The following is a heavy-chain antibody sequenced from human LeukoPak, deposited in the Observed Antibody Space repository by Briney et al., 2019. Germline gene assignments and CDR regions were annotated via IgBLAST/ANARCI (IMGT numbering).Heavy chain of an antibody. CDR1: GYTFTGYY. J-gene: IGHJ4*02. CDR3: ARSEMATIKFDY. Sequence: ASVKVSCKASGYTFTGYYMHWVRQAPGQGLEWMGWINPNSGGTNYAQKFQGRVTMTRDTSISTAYMELSRLRSDDTAVYYCARSEMATIKFDYWGQGTLVTVSS. V-gene: IGHV1-2*02. CDR2: INPNSGGT. D-gene: IGHD5-24*01.